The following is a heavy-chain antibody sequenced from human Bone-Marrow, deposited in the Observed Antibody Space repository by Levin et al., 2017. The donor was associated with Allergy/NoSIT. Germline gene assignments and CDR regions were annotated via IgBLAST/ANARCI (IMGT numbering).Heavy chain of an antibody. CDR3: WMYCSSSICYLRAFDI. V-gene: IGHV3-30*03. CDR1: GFKFSDYG. J-gene: IGHJ3*02. Sequence: GESLKISCTASGFKFSDYGMHWVRQAPGKGLERVAVISFDGSTTYYAESVKGRFTVSRDNYKNTMYLYMDSLRVEDTGVYYCWMYCSSSICYLRAFDIWGQGTTVTVSS. D-gene: IGHD2-2*01. CDR2: ISFDGSTT.